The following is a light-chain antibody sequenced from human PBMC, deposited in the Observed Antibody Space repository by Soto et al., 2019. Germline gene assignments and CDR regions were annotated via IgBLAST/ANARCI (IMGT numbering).Light chain of an antibody. CDR2: GAS. Sequence: YSGTLPFSLWGRATPSRAASQSVRSTHLAWYQLKPGQAPRLLIYGASSRATGIPDRFSGSGSGTDFTLTISRLESEHFAVYYCQQHGNSPWTFGQGTKVDIK. CDR3: QQHGNSPWT. J-gene: IGKJ1*01. CDR1: QSVRSTH. V-gene: IGKV3-20*01.